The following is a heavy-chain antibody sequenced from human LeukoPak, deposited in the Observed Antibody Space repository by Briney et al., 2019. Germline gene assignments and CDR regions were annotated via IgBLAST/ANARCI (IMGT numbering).Heavy chain of an antibody. J-gene: IGHJ4*02. Sequence: GGSLRLSCAASGLTFRSYAMTWVRQAPGKGLEWVSSISGSGTTTYFADSVKGRFTISRDNSKGSLYLQMNSLRAEDTAVYYCARERYHDSSLDYWGQGILVTVSS. CDR3: ARERYHDSSLDY. V-gene: IGHV3-23*01. CDR2: ISGSGTTT. CDR1: GLTFRSYA. D-gene: IGHD3-22*01.